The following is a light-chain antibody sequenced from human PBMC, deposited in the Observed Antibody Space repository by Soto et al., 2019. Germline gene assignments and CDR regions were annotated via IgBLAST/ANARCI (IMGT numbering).Light chain of an antibody. V-gene: IGKV3-20*01. CDR1: QSVGSN. CDR2: GVS. CDR3: QHYGSSTST. Sequence: ERVMTQSPATLSVSPGERATLSCRASQSVGSNLAWYQQKPGQAPRLLIYGVSSRATGIPDRFSGSGSGTDFTLTISRLESEDFAVYYCQHYGSSTSTFGGGTKVEIK. J-gene: IGKJ4*01.